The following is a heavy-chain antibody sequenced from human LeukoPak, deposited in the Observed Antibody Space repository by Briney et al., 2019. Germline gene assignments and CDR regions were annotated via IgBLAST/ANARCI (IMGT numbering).Heavy chain of an antibody. D-gene: IGHD3-10*01. J-gene: IGHJ4*02. CDR2: IYSGGST. CDR1: GFTVSSNY. CDR3: ARGATYYYGSGSYYRPYYFDY. Sequence: GGSLRLSCAASGFTVSSNYMSWVRQAPGKGLEWVSVIYSGGSTYSADSVKGRSTISRDNSKNTLYLQMNSLRAEDTAVYYCARGATYYYGSGSYYRPYYFDYWGQGTLVTVSS. V-gene: IGHV3-53*01.